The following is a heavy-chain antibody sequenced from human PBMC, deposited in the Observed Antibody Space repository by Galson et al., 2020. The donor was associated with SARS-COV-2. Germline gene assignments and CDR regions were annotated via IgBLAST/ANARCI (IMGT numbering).Heavy chain of an antibody. CDR1: GFNFNNFW. V-gene: IGHV3-7*01. J-gene: IGHJ4*02. CDR3: ARDGWLQPDY. D-gene: IGHD5-12*01. CDR2: INQDGRAK. Sequence: QLGESLKISCVASGFNFNNFWMTWVRQAPGKGLEWVAAINQDGRAKYYVDSVKGRFAISRDNAKNSVFLQLNGLRLEDSAVYYCARDGWLQPDYWGQGTLVTVSS.